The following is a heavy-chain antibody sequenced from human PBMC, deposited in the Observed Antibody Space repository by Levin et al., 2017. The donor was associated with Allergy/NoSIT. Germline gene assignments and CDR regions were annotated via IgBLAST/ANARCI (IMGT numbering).Heavy chain of an antibody. CDR2: ISGADGVR. CDR1: GLNVSDNY. CDR3: ARGVVVVVGMNWFDP. J-gene: IGHJ5*02. D-gene: IGHD2-21*01. Sequence: GGSLRLSCAASGLNVSDNYVSWIHQAPGKGLEWLSFISGADGVRFYADSVKGRFTMSSDIAKNSVYLHMNSLRVEDTATYFCARGVVVVVGMNWFDPWGQGTLVTVSS. V-gene: IGHV3-11*01.